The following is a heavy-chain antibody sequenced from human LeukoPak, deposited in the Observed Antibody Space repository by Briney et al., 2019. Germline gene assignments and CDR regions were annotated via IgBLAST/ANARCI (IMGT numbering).Heavy chain of an antibody. Sequence: GGSLRLSCAASGFTFSSYAMHWVRQAPGKGLEWVAVISYDGSNKYYADSVKGRFTISRDNAKHSLYLQMNSLRAEDTAVYVCARESSPEDAFDIWGQGTMVTVSS. CDR2: ISYDGSNK. J-gene: IGHJ3*02. CDR3: ARESSPEDAFDI. V-gene: IGHV3-30*04. D-gene: IGHD1-14*01. CDR1: GFTFSSYA.